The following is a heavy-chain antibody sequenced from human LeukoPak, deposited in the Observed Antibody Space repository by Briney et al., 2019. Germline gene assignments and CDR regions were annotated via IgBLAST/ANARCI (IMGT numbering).Heavy chain of an antibody. D-gene: IGHD3-10*01. CDR1: GFTFNNYA. V-gene: IGHV3-23*01. J-gene: IGHJ4*02. Sequence: GRSLRLSCAASGFTFNNYAMSWVRQAPGKGLEWVSVISGSGPTTYYADSVKGRFTISRDNSKNTLYLQMNSLRAEDTAVYYCAKDGSGSYDYWGQGTLVTVSS. CDR3: AKDGSGSYDY. CDR2: ISGSGPTT.